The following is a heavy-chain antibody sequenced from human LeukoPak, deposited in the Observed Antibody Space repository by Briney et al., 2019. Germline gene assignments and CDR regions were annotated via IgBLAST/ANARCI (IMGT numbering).Heavy chain of an antibody. Sequence: GGSLRLSCAASGFTFSSYSMNWVRQAPGKGLEWVSSISSSSSYIDYADSVKGRFTISRDNAKNSLYLQMNSLRAEDTAVYYCARAGRFLEWLLQDPDAFDIWGQGTMVTVSS. D-gene: IGHD3-3*01. J-gene: IGHJ3*02. CDR2: ISSSSSYI. CDR3: ARAGRFLEWLLQDPDAFDI. CDR1: GFTFSSYS. V-gene: IGHV3-21*01.